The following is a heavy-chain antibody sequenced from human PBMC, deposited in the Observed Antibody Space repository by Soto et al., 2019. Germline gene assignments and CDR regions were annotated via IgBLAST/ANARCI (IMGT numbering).Heavy chain of an antibody. J-gene: IGHJ6*02. V-gene: IGHV1-18*01. CDR1: GYTFTGYD. CDR2: IRAYSGDT. CDR3: ARAGAAPYYYYGLDV. Sequence: GASVKVSCKTSGYTFTGYDIYWVRQAPGQGLEWIGWIRAYSGDTNYAQKFQTRVTMTTDKSTDTAYMDLRSLTSDDTAIYYCARAGAAPYYYYGLDVWGQGTTVTVSS. D-gene: IGHD3-10*01.